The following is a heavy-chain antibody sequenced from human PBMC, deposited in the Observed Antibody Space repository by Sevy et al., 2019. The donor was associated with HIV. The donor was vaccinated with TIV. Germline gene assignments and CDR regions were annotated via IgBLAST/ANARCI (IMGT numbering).Heavy chain of an antibody. V-gene: IGHV1-69*13. Sequence: ASEKVSCKASGGTFSSHVINWVRQAPGQGLEWMGQITPISGKANYAQKFQGRVTFTADGSTTTAYMDLGSLRSEDTAVYYCAILPYDYIWGSSRYRYYFDDWGQGTLVTVSS. D-gene: IGHD3-16*02. CDR1: GGTFSSHV. CDR2: ITPISGKA. CDR3: AILPYDYIWGSSRYRYYFDD. J-gene: IGHJ4*02.